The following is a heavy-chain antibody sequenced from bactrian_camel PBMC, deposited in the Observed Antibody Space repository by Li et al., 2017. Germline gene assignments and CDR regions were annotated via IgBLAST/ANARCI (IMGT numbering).Heavy chain of an antibody. CDR3: ARSWSGFFDSGN. D-gene: IGHD6*01. Sequence: HVQLVESGGGLVQPGGSLRLSCVASGFSISNYYMTWVRQAPGKGLEWLSSIYTDGTTTHYTDSVKGRFTISRDNAKNTLYLQLNSLKTEDTAMYYCARSWSGFFDSGNWGQGTQVAVS. V-gene: IGHV3-2*01. CDR1: GFSISNYY. CDR2: IYTDGTTT. J-gene: IGHJ4*01.